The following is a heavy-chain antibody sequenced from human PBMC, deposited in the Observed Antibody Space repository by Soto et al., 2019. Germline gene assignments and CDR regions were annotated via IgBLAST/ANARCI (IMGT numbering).Heavy chain of an antibody. CDR2: IDHSGNI. D-gene: IGHD3-16*01. J-gene: IGHJ4*02. Sequence: QVQLQQWGAGLLKPSETLSLTCAVYGGSFSGYFWSWIRQPPGKGPEWIGEIDHSGNINYNPSLKSRATISVDTSKNQFSLKLNSVTAADTAVYYCSRGRDAYKMCNYWGQGTLVTVSS. CDR3: SRGRDAYKMCNY. V-gene: IGHV4-34*02. CDR1: GGSFSGYF.